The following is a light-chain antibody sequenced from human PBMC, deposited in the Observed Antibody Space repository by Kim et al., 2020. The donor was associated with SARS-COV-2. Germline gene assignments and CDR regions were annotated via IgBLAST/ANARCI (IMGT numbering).Light chain of an antibody. CDR3: SSYTRSGTLYVV. J-gene: IGLJ3*02. V-gene: IGLV2-14*04. CDR2: AAS. CDR1: SSDIGDYKY. Sequence: SITISCAGSSSDIGDYKYVSWYQQHPGKAPKLIISAASDRPSGISNRFSGSKSGNTASLTISRLQAEDEADYYCSSYTRSGTLYVVFGGGTQLTVL.